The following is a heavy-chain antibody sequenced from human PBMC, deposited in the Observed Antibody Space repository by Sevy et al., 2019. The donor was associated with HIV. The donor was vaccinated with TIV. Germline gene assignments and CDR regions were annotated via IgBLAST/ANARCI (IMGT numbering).Heavy chain of an antibody. CDR1: EFTFNDDF. D-gene: IGHD3-10*01. CDR2: ISSRSTYI. V-gene: IGHV3-21*01. CDR3: ARDRDDYASGRRHPYYYYHGMDV. Sequence: GGSLRLSCVGSEFTFNDDFMTWVRQAPGKGLEWGSSISSRSTYIYYADSVKGRFTISRDNVKNSMFLQMNSLRPEDTAVYYCARDRDDYASGRRHPYYYYHGMDVWGQGTTVTVSS. J-gene: IGHJ6*02.